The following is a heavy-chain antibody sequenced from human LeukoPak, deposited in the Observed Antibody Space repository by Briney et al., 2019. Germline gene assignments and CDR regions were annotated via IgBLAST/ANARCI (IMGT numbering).Heavy chain of an antibody. J-gene: IGHJ3*01. CDR3: ARGLLADF. CDR2: INHSGST. V-gene: IGHV4-34*01. D-gene: IGHD2-15*01. CDR1: GGSFSGYY. Sequence: SETLSLTCAVYGGSFSGYYWSWIRQPPGKGLEWIGEINHSGSTNYNPSLKSRVTISVDTSKNQFSLKLSSVTAADAAVYYCARGLLADFWGQGTMVTVSS.